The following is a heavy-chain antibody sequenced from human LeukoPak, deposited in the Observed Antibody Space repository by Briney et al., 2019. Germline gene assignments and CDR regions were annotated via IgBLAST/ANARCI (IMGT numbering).Heavy chain of an antibody. D-gene: IGHD1/OR15-1a*01. J-gene: IGHJ3*02. CDR1: GFTFDDYA. CDR3: ERAQVCVWAGTGTVSLCDAFDI. CDR2: ISCNSGSI. Sequence: GRSLRLSCAASGFTFDDYAMHWVRQAPGKGLEWVSGISCNSGSIGYADSVKGRFTISRDNAKNSLYLHMNSLRAEDTAVYYCERAQVCVWAGTGTVSLCDAFDIWGQGTMVTVSS. V-gene: IGHV3-9*01.